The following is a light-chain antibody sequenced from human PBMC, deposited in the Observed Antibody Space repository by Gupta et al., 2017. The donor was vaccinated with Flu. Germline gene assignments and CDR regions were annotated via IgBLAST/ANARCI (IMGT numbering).Light chain of an antibody. CDR3: KQYNTWPLT. J-gene: IGKJ4*01. CDR1: QSVSSN. V-gene: IGKV3-15*01. Sequence: ELVLTQSPATLSVSLGERATLSCTASQSVSSNLAGYQQTPCQAPRLLIYGASTRATGIPATFSGSWSGMEFSLTIRRLLSADFAVYYCKQYNTWPLTFGGGTKVEIK. CDR2: GAS.